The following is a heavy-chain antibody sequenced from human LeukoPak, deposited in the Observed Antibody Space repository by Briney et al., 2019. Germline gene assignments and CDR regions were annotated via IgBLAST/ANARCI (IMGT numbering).Heavy chain of an antibody. Sequence: SETLSLTCAVYGGSFSGYYWSWIRQPPGKGPEWIGEINHSGSTNYNPSLKSRVTISVDTSKNQFSLKLSSVTAADTAVYYCARGAEWLRFDYWGQGTLVTVSS. CDR3: ARGAEWLRFDY. CDR1: GGSFSGYY. D-gene: IGHD5-12*01. J-gene: IGHJ4*02. CDR2: INHSGST. V-gene: IGHV4-34*01.